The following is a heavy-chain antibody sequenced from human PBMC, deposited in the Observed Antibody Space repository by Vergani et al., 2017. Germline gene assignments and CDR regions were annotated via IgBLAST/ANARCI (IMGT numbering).Heavy chain of an antibody. J-gene: IGHJ5*02. V-gene: IGHV4-59*01. CDR3: AREYWSGGGCYTNWFDP. CDR1: GGSISSYY. D-gene: IGHD2-15*01. Sequence: QVQLQESGPGLVKPSETLSLTCTVSGGSISSYYWSWIRQRPGNGLEVIGYMYYSGSTNYNPSLTSQVTISVDTSKNQFSLKLSLVTAADTAVDYCAREYWSGGGCYTNWFDPWGQGTLVTVSS. CDR2: MYYSGST.